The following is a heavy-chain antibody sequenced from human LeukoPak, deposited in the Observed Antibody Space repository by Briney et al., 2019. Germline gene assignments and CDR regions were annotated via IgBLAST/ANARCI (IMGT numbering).Heavy chain of an antibody. CDR3: ARGPLPSSNYGYYYYYYMDV. D-gene: IGHD4-11*01. CDR1: GYTFTSYD. V-gene: IGHV1-8*03. CDR2: MNPKSGKT. Sequence: ASVKVSCKASGYTFTSYDINWVRQATGQGLEWMGCMNPKSGKTGYVQKLQGRATITRNTSIRTAYMELSSLRCEDTAVYYCARGPLPSSNYGYYYYYYMDVWGKGTTVTVSS. J-gene: IGHJ6*03.